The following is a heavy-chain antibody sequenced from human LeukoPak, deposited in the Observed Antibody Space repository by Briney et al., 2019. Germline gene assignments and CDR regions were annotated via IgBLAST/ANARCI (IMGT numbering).Heavy chain of an antibody. CDR3: ARVYRGSGWYGDPFDY. CDR1: GGSISSFY. V-gene: IGHV4-59*01. D-gene: IGHD6-19*01. Sequence: SETLSLTCTVSGGSISSFYWSWIRQPPGKALEWIGYIYYSGSTNYNPSLKSRVTILVDTSKKQFSLKPSSVTAADTAVYYCARVYRGSGWYGDPFDYWGQGTLVTVSS. J-gene: IGHJ4*02. CDR2: IYYSGST.